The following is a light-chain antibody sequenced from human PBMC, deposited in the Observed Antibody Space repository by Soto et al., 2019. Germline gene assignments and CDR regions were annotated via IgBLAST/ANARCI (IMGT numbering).Light chain of an antibody. V-gene: IGKV3-15*01. J-gene: IGKJ2*01. CDR2: GAS. CDR3: QQYNNWPPRYT. Sequence: EIVMTQSPATLSVSPGERATLSCRASQSVSSNLAWYQQKPGQAPRLLIYGASTRATGIPARFSGSGSGTEFTLTISSLQSEDVAVYYCQQYNNWPPRYTFGQGNKLEIK. CDR1: QSVSSN.